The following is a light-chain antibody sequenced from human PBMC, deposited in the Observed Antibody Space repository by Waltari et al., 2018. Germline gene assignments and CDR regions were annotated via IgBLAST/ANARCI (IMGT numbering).Light chain of an antibody. J-gene: IGLJ3*02. Sequence: QTVVTQEPSLSVSPGGTVTLTCTLSSGSLSTTSYATWYQQTPGPAPRTLVYNGDSRSSGFPDRFSGSILGNKAALTITGAQADDECDYYCSLYMGSGIWVFGGGTKLTVL. V-gene: IGLV8-61*01. CDR1: SGSLSTTSY. CDR3: SLYMGSGIWV. CDR2: NGD.